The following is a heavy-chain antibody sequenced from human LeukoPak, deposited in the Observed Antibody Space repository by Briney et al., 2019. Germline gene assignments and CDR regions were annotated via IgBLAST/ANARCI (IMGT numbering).Heavy chain of an antibody. CDR2: ISGSGGST. D-gene: IGHD3-10*01. CDR3: AKDRTEILYTGYMDV. Sequence: HPGGSLRLSCAASGFTFSSYAMSWVRQAPGKGLEWVSAISGSGGSTYYADSVKGRFTISRDNSKNTLYLQMNSLRAEDTAVYYCAKDRTEILYTGYMDVWGKGTTVTVSS. J-gene: IGHJ6*03. CDR1: GFTFSSYA. V-gene: IGHV3-23*01.